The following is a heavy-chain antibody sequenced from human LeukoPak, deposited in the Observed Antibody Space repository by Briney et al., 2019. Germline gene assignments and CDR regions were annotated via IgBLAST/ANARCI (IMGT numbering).Heavy chain of an antibody. CDR3: ANYGDYPYFAY. CDR2: ISGSGGST. Sequence: GGSLRLSCAASGFTLSIYTMSSVRQAPGKGLEWVSAISGSGGSTYYADSVKGRLTISRDTSKNTLYLQMNSLRAEDTAVYYCANYGDYPYFAYWGQGTLVTV. D-gene: IGHD4-17*01. V-gene: IGHV3-23*01. CDR1: GFTLSIYT. J-gene: IGHJ4*02.